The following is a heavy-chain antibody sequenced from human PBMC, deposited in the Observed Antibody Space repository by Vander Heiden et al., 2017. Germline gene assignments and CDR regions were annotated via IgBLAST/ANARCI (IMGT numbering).Heavy chain of an antibody. CDR3: ARDAHYDILTGYVDY. V-gene: IGHV3-9*01. CDR2: ISWNSDSM. D-gene: IGHD3-9*01. Sequence: EVQLVESGGGLVQPGRSLRPSCAASGFPLDCYAMHWVRQAPGKGWEWVSGISWNSDSMDYADSVKGRFTIARDNAKNSLYLQMSSLRAEDTALYYCARDAHYDILTGYVDYWGQGTLVTVSS. J-gene: IGHJ4*02. CDR1: GFPLDCYA.